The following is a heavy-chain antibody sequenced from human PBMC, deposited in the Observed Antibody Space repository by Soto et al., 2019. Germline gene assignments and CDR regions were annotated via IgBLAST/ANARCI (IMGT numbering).Heavy chain of an antibody. CDR2: VSSLGIG. D-gene: IGHD3-22*01. V-gene: IGHV4-30-4*08. CDR1: VISISSGDFY. CDR3: ATYSGYNGWQFEF. J-gene: IGHJ4*02. Sequence: SETLSLTCSFSVISISSGDFYWSWIRQAPGKGLEWIGYVSSLGIGYYHPSFESRVNISGDTSKNQFSLMLTSMTAADTAVYYCATYSGYNGWQFEFWGQGRLVDVSS.